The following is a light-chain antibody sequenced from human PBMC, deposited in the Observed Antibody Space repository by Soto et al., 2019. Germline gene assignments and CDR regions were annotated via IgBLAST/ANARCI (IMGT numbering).Light chain of an antibody. V-gene: IGKV1-5*01. J-gene: IGKJ2*01. CDR3: LQYNSYPYT. Sequence: DIQMTQSPSTLSASVGDRVTITCRASQSTGGWLAWFQQKPGKAPKLLIYDASNLQSGVPRRFSGSGAGTEFTLTISGLQPDDFASYYCLQYNSYPYTFGKGTKLEIK. CDR2: DAS. CDR1: QSTGGW.